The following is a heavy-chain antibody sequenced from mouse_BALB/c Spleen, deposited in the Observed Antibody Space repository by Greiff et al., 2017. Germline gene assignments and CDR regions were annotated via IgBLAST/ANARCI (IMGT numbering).Heavy chain of an antibody. CDR3: ARGGFITTATWAMDY. V-gene: IGHV5-6-5*01. J-gene: IGHJ4*01. Sequence: EVKLVESGGGLVKPGGSLKLSCAASGFTFSSYAMSWVRQTPEKRLEWVASISSGGSTYYPDSVKGRFTISSDNARNILYLQMSSLRSEDTAMYYCARGGFITTATWAMDYWGQGTSVTVSS. D-gene: IGHD1-2*01. CDR2: ISSGGST. CDR1: GFTFSSYA.